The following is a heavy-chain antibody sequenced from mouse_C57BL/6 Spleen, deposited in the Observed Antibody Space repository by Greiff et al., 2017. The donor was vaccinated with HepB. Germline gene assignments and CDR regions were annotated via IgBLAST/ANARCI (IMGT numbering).Heavy chain of an antibody. V-gene: IGHV8-12*01. CDR1: GFSLSTSGMG. D-gene: IGHD2-2*01. CDR3: ARREAVTTKGYFDY. J-gene: IGHJ2*01. CDR2: IYWDDDK. Sequence: QVQLKESGPGILQSSQTLSLTCSFSGFSLSTSGMGVSWIRQPSGKGLEWLAHIYWDDDKRYNPSLKSRLTISKDTSRNQVFLKITSVDTADTATYYCARREAVTTKGYFDYWGQGTTLTVSS.